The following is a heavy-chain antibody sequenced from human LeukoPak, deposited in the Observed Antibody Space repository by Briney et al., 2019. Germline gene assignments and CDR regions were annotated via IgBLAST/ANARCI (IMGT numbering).Heavy chain of an antibody. D-gene: IGHD3-22*01. Sequence: GGSLRLSCAASGFTFSSYEMNWVRQAPGKGLEWVSYISSSGSTMYYADSVKGRFTISRDNAKNSLYLQMNSLRAEDTAVYYCARDVYDSSGYYIDYWGQGTLVTVSS. V-gene: IGHV3-48*03. CDR1: GFTFSSYE. CDR2: ISSSGSTM. CDR3: ARDVYDSSGYYIDY. J-gene: IGHJ4*02.